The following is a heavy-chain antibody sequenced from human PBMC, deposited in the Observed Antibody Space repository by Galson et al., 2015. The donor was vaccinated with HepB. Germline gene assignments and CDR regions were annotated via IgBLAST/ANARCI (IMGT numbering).Heavy chain of an antibody. CDR1: GGSISSYY. J-gene: IGHJ6*02. D-gene: IGHD3-16*01. CDR3: AREETMGGYYYGMDV. Sequence: SETLSLTCTVSGGSISSYYWSWIRQPPGKGLEWIGYIYYSGSTNYNPPLKSRVTISVDTSKNQFSLKLSSVTAADTAVYYCAREETMGGYYYGMDVWGQGTTVTVSS. V-gene: IGHV4-59*01. CDR2: IYYSGST.